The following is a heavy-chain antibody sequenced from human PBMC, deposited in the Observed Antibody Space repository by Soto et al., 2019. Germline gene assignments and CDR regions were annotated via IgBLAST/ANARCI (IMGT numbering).Heavy chain of an antibody. CDR2: IYPGDSDT. CDR3: ARRGYCSGGSCYSILDAFDI. V-gene: IGHV5-51*03. Sequence: EVQLVQSGAEVKKPGESLKISCKGSGYSFTSYWIGWVRQMPGKGLEWMGIIYPGDSDTRYSPSFQGQVTISADKSISTAYLQWSSLKASDTAMYYCARRGYCSGGSCYSILDAFDIWGQGTMVTVSS. J-gene: IGHJ3*02. D-gene: IGHD2-15*01. CDR1: GYSFTSYW.